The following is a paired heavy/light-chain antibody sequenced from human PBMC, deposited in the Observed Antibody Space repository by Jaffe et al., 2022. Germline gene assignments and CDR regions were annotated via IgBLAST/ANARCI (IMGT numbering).Light chain of an antibody. CDR1: QGISSY. CDR2: AAS. V-gene: IGKV1-9*01. Sequence: DIQLTQSPSFLSASVGDRVTITCRASQGISSYLAWYQQKPGKAPKLLIYAASTLQSGVPSRFSGSGSGTEFTLTISSLQPEDFATYYCQQLNSRSITFGQGTRLEIK. CDR3: QQLNSRSIT. J-gene: IGKJ5*01.
Heavy chain of an antibody. J-gene: IGHJ6*03. V-gene: IGHV4-61*02. CDR2: IYTSGST. CDR1: GGSISSGSYY. CDR3: ARVYYGSGRRPPQGYYYYYYMDV. D-gene: IGHD3-10*01. Sequence: QVQLQESGPGLVKPSQTLSLTCTVSGGSISSGSYYWSWIRQPAGKGLEWIGRIYTSGSTNYNPSLKSRVTISVDTSKNQFSLKLSSVTAADTAVYYCARVYYGSGRRPPQGYYYYYYMDVWGKGTTVTVSS.